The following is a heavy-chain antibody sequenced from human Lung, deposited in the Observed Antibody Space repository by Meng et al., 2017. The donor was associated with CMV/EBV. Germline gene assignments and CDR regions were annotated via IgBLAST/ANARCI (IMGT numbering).Heavy chain of an antibody. Sequence: GSLRLXCAVYGGSFSGYYWSWIRQPPGKGLEWIGEINHSGSTNYNPSLKNRFTKPVDTSKNQFPLKLSSVTAADTAVYYCASPVRTYYYDREVDDWGQGXPVTVSS. CDR2: INHSGST. V-gene: IGHV4-34*01. D-gene: IGHD3-22*01. J-gene: IGHJ4*02. CDR3: ASPVRTYYYDREVDD. CDR1: GGSFSGYY.